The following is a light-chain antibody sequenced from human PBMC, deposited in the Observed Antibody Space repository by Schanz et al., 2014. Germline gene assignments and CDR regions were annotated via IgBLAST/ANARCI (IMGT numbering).Light chain of an antibody. V-gene: IGKV1-39*01. Sequence: DVQMTQSPSSLSASVGDRVTITCRASQSISSYLNWYQQKPGEAPKLLIYRASRLQSGVPSRFSGSGSGTDFTLTISNLQPEDFATYYCQQLNSYPGTFGQGTKLEIK. J-gene: IGKJ2*01. CDR2: RAS. CDR1: QSISSY. CDR3: QQLNSYPGT.